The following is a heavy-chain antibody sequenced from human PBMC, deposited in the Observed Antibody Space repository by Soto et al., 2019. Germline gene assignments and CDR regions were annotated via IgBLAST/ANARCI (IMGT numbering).Heavy chain of an antibody. Sequence: GESLKISCKGSGYTFTTYWISWVRQMPGKGLEWMGRIDPSDSYTNYSPSFQGHVTISVDKSISTAYLHWTSLKASDTAMYYCARQDVAEAPRDWFEPWGQGTLVTVSS. V-gene: IGHV5-10-1*01. CDR3: ARQDVAEAPRDWFEP. CDR1: GYTFTTYW. D-gene: IGHD6-13*01. CDR2: IDPSDSYT. J-gene: IGHJ5*02.